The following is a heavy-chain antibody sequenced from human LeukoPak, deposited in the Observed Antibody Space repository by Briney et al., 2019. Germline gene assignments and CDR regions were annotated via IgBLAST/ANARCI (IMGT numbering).Heavy chain of an antibody. V-gene: IGHV3-74*03. CDR1: GFTFRTSW. CDR2: INSGGTIL. CDR3: PRGLGSGV. Sequence: GGSLRLSCATSGFTFRTSWMHWVRQTPEKGLEWVSRINSGGTILTSADSVKGRFAISRDNAKNMLYLQMNSLRVEDTAVYYCPRGLGSGVWGHGTQVTVSP. D-gene: IGHD6-25*01. J-gene: IGHJ4*01.